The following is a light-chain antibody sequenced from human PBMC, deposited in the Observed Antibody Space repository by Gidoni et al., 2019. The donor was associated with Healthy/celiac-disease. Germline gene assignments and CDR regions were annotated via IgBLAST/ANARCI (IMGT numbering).Light chain of an antibody. Sequence: QSVLTQPPSASATHVQRVTLACSGSSSNSGSNYVYWYQQLPGPAPKLLIYRNNQRPSGVPDRFSGSKSGTSASLAISGLRSEDEADYYCAAWDDSLSGPGVFGGGTKLTVL. CDR2: RNN. CDR1: SSNSGSNY. V-gene: IGLV1-47*01. J-gene: IGLJ2*01. CDR3: AAWDDSLSGPGV.